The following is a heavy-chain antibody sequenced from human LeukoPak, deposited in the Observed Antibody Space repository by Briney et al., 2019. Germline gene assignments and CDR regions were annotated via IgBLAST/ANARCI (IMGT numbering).Heavy chain of an antibody. CDR1: GGSISSSNW. D-gene: IGHD3-22*01. CDR3: TRGPYSYDSSGAFDI. CDR2: IYHSGST. V-gene: IGHV4-4*02. J-gene: IGHJ3*02. Sequence: SGTLSLTCAVSGGSISSSNWWSWVRQPPGKGLEWIGEIYHSGSTNYNPSLKSRVTISVDKSKNQFSLKLTSVTAADTAVYFCTRGPYSYDSSGAFDIWGQGTMVTVSS.